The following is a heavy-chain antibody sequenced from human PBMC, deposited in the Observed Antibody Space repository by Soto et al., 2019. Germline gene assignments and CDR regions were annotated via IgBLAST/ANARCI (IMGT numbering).Heavy chain of an antibody. V-gene: IGHV3-23*01. J-gene: IGHJ4*02. D-gene: IGHD3-10*01. CDR2: ITDSGGDT. Sequence: PGGSLRLSCVASGFTFGSRAMSWVRQAPGEGLEWVSTITDSGGDTKYADPVRGRFTISRDNSKNTLYLQMSSLRAEDSAVYYGARGSKDSYPGSRIFDFWGRGTLVTVSS. CDR1: GFTFGSRA. CDR3: ARGSKDSYPGSRIFDF.